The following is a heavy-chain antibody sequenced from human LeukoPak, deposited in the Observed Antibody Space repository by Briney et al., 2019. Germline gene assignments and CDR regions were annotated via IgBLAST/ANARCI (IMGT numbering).Heavy chain of an antibody. CDR2: VYRDGNT. D-gene: IGHD6-19*01. J-gene: IGHJ6*03. CDR3: ASGWRYYYYYMDV. CDR1: NDYITSYY. Sequence: SETLSLTCTVSNDYITSYYWTWIRQPPGKGLEWVANVYRDGNTYYSPSLESRATISVDTSKNQFSLKLSSVTAADTAVYYCASGWRYYYYYMDVWGKGTTVTVSS. V-gene: IGHV4-59*01.